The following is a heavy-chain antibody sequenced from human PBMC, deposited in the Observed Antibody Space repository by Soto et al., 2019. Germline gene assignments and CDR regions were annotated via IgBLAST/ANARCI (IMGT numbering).Heavy chain of an antibody. CDR2: ISAYNGNT. V-gene: IGHV1-18*01. Sequence: ASVKVSCKASGYTFTSYGISWVRQAPGQGLEWMGWISAYNGNTNYAQKLQGRVTMTTDTSTSTAYMELRSLRSDDTAVYYCARDSGIAAAGSIYYYGMEVWGQGTTVTVSS. CDR1: GYTFTSYG. J-gene: IGHJ6*02. CDR3: ARDSGIAAAGSIYYYGMEV. D-gene: IGHD6-13*01.